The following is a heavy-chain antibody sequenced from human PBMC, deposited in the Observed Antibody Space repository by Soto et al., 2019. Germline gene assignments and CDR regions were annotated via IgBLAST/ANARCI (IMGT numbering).Heavy chain of an antibody. Sequence: EVHLVESGGGLVQPGGSLRLSCVASGFTFSRHWLHWVRQAPGKGPVWVSRINNDGTTTAYADSVKGRFSISRNNAENTLLLQMNKRRAEDTAVYSCAAELAEARGYSYGRTLDDWGQGRLVAVSS. CDR2: INNDGTTT. CDR3: AAELAEARGYSYGRTLDD. V-gene: IGHV3-74*01. CDR1: GFTFSRHW. J-gene: IGHJ4*02. D-gene: IGHD5-18*01.